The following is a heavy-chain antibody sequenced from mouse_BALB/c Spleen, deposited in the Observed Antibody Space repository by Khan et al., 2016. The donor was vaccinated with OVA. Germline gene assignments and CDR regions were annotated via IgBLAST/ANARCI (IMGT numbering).Heavy chain of an antibody. CDR1: GYSITSDYA. CDR3: ASELGRYYALDY. Sequence: EVQLQESGPGLVKPSQSLSLTCTVSGYSITSDYAWNWIRQFPGNQLGWMGYIRYSGSTTYNPSFKSQISITRDTSKGRSVLQLKAVTSEDTATYYCASELGRYYALDYWGQGTSVTVSS. J-gene: IGHJ4*01. CDR2: IRYSGST. V-gene: IGHV3-2*02. D-gene: IGHD4-1*01.